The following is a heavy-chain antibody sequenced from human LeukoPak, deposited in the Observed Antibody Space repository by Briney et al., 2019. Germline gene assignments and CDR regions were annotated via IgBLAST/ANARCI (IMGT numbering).Heavy chain of an antibody. D-gene: IGHD6-19*01. CDR2: IYSGGST. CDR1: GFTVSSNY. J-gene: IGHJ4*02. V-gene: IGHV3-53*01. CDR3: ARDVAGTASFDY. Sequence: GGSLRLSCAASGFTVSSNYMSWVRHAPGKGLEWVSAIYSGGSTYYADSVKGRFTISRDNSKNTLYLQMNSLRAEDTAVYYCARDVAGTASFDYWGQGTLVTVSS.